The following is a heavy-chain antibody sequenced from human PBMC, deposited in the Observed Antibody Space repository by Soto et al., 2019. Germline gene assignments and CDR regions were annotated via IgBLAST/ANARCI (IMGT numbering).Heavy chain of an antibody. CDR3: ARDLDGLHDDTSGPFPRPG. CDR2: IHSSGSI. CDR1: GGSISSDDYY. D-gene: IGHD3-22*01. J-gene: IGHJ1*01. Sequence: SETLSLTCTVSGGSISSDDYYWSWIRQAPGRGLEWIGYIHSSGSIYYNPSLKSRATMSIDTAGNQFSLKVSSVTVADTAVYYCARDLDGLHDDTSGPFPRPGWGQGTLGTVS. V-gene: IGHV4-30-4*01.